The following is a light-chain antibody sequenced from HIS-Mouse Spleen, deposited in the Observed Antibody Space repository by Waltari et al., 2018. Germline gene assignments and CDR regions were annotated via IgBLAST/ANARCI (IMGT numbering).Light chain of an antibody. CDR2: EGS. CDR1: SSDVGSYNL. CDR3: CSYAGSSTWV. Sequence: QSALTQPASVSGSPGQSITISCHGTSSDVGSYNLVSWYQQQPGKAPKLMIYEGSKRPSGVSNRFSGSKSGNTASLTISGLQAEDEADYYCCSYAGSSTWVFGGGTKLTVL. V-gene: IGLV2-23*01. J-gene: IGLJ3*02.